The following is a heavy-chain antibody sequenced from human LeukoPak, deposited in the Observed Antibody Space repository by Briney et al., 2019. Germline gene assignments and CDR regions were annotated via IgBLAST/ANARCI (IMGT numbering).Heavy chain of an antibody. CDR3: ANTPYYYDSGQLNHFDY. V-gene: IGHV1-69*13. Sequence: SVKVSCKASGGTFSSYAISWVRQAPGQGLEWMGGIIPIFGTANYAQKFQGRVTITADESTSTAYMELSSLRSEDTAVYYCANTPYYYDSGQLNHFDYWGQGTLVTVSS. J-gene: IGHJ4*02. D-gene: IGHD3-22*01. CDR1: GGTFSSYA. CDR2: IIPIFGTA.